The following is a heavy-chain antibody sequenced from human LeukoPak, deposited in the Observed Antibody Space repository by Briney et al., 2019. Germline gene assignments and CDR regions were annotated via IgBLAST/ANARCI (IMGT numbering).Heavy chain of an antibody. CDR1: GGSFSGYY. J-gene: IGHJ4*02. CDR3: ASFGRIFGVAY. V-gene: IGHV4-34*01. Sequence: SETLSLTCAVYGGSFSGYYWSWIRQPPGKGLEWIGEINHSGSTNYNPSLKSRVTISVDTSKNQFSLKLSSVTAADTAVYYCASFGRIFGVAYWGQGTLVTVSS. CDR2: INHSGST. D-gene: IGHD3-3*01.